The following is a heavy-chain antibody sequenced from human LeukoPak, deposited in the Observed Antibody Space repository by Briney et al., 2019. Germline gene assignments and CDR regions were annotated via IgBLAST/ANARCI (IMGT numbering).Heavy chain of an antibody. CDR1: GDSINSYY. D-gene: IGHD3-10*01. CDR2: IHYSGHT. Sequence: SETLSLTCTVSGDSINSYYWSWIRQPPGKGLEWIAYIHYSGHTNSNPSLKSRVTISVDTSKNQFSLKLSSVTAADTAVYYCARWGSNMAREKGDHWGQGTLVTVSS. J-gene: IGHJ4*02. CDR3: ARWGSNMAREKGDH. V-gene: IGHV4-59*08.